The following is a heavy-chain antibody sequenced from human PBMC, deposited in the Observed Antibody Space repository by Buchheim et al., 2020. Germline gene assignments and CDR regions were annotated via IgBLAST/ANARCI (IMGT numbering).Heavy chain of an antibody. CDR2: LNHSGST. Sequence: QVQLQQWGAGLLKPSETLSLTCAVYGGSFSGYYWSWIRQPPGKGLEWIGELNHSGSTNYNPSLKSRVTISVDTSTNRLSLKLSSVTAADTAVYYCARGSVAGIFGNWGQGTL. CDR3: ARGSVAGIFGN. CDR1: GGSFSGYY. J-gene: IGHJ4*02. D-gene: IGHD6-19*01. V-gene: IGHV4-34*01.